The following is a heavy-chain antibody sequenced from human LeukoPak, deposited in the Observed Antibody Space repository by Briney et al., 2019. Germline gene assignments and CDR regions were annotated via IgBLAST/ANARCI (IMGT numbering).Heavy chain of an antibody. V-gene: IGHV3-30-3*01. J-gene: IGHJ4*02. CDR2: ISYDGSNK. CDR1: GFTFSSYA. CDR3: VRGGYGGNVFDY. Sequence: GGSLRLSCAASGFTFSSYAMHWVRQAPGKGLEWVAVISYDGSNKYYADSVKGRFTISRDNAQNTLYLQMNSLRAEDTAVYYCVRGGYGGNVFDYWGQGTLATVSS. D-gene: IGHD4-23*01.